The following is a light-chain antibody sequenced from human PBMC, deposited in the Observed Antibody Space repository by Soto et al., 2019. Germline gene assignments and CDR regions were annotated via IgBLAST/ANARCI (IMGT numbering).Light chain of an antibody. CDR2: EGS. J-gene: IGLJ2*01. CDR3: CSYAGSSTDVV. CDR1: SSDVGSYNL. V-gene: IGLV2-23*01. Sequence: QSALTQPASVSGSPGQSINISCTGTSSDVGSYNLVSWYQQHPGKAPKLMIYEGSKRPSGVSNRFSGSKSGNTASLTISGLQAEDEADYYCCSYAGSSTDVVFGGGTKVTVL.